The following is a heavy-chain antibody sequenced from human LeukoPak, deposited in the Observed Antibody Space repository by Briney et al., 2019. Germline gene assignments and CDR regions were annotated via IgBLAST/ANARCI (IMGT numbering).Heavy chain of an antibody. CDR3: ARVRITMVPHYYYYGMDV. V-gene: IGHV4-34*01. CDR1: GGSFSGYY. J-gene: IGHJ6*02. Sequence: PSVTLSLTCAVYGGSFSGYYWSWIRQPPGKGLEWIGEINNSGSTNYNPSLKSRVTISVDTSKNQFSLKLSSVTAADTAVYYCARVRITMVPHYYYYGMDVWGQGTTVTVSS. D-gene: IGHD3-10*01. CDR2: INNSGST.